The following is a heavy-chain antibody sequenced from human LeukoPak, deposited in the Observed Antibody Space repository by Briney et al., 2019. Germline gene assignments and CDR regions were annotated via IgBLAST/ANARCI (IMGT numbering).Heavy chain of an antibody. J-gene: IGHJ4*02. Sequence: GGSLRLSCAASGCTFSYAWMSWVRQAPGKGLEWVGRIKSKSDGGTTDYVAPVKGRFTISRDDSKNTLYLQMNSLKTEDTAVYYCTTKYYDSSGYFLRDYWGQGTLVTVSS. V-gene: IGHV3-15*01. CDR2: IKSKSDGGTT. D-gene: IGHD3-22*01. CDR3: TTKYYDSSGYFLRDY. CDR1: GCTFSYAW.